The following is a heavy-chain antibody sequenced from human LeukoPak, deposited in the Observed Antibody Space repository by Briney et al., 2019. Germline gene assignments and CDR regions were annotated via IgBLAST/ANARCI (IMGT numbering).Heavy chain of an antibody. CDR2: IYYSGST. Sequence: PSETLSLTCTVSGGSISHYYWSWIRQPPGKGLECIGYIYYSGSTNYNPSLKSRVTISVDTSRNQFSLKLTSVTAADTAVYYCARLSDSDSSGYYWGFEYWGQGILVTVSS. V-gene: IGHV4-59*08. J-gene: IGHJ4*02. CDR3: ARLSDSDSSGYYWGFEY. CDR1: GGSISHYY. D-gene: IGHD3-22*01.